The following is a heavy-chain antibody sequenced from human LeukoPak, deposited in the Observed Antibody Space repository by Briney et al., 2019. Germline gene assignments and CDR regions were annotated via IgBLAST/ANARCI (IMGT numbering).Heavy chain of an antibody. CDR2: ISSSSSYI. J-gene: IGHJ4*02. CDR3: ARGGHSSSWSDY. CDR1: GFTFSSYS. D-gene: IGHD6-13*01. Sequence: GGSLGLFCAASGFTFSSYSMNWVRQAPGKGLEWVSSISSSSSYIYYADSVKGRFTISRDNAKNSLYLQMNSLRAEDTAVYYCARGGHSSSWSDYWGQGTLVTVSS. V-gene: IGHV3-21*01.